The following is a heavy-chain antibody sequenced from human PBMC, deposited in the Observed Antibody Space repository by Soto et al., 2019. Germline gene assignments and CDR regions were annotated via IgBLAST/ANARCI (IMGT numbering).Heavy chain of an antibody. V-gene: IGHV4-4*02. CDR3: ARGRQLVWGMMAFDI. Sequence: PSETLSLTCAVSGGSISSSNWWSFVRQPPGKGLEWIGEIYHSGSTNYNPSLKSRVTISVGKSKNQFSLKLSSVTAADTAVYYCARGRQLVWGMMAFDIWGQGTMVTVSS. CDR2: IYHSGST. D-gene: IGHD6-13*01. CDR1: GGSISSSNW. J-gene: IGHJ3*02.